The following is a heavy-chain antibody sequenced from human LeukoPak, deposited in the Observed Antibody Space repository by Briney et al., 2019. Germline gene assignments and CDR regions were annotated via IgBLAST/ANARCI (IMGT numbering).Heavy chain of an antibody. V-gene: IGHV3-7*01. J-gene: IGHJ4*02. CDR3: ATSRSWERSGSSDDSSGYYPGYFDY. D-gene: IGHD3-22*01. CDR1: GFTFSSYW. CDR2: IKQDGSEK. Sequence: PGGSLRLSCAASGFTFSSYWMSWVRQAPGKGLEWVANIKQDGSEKYYVDSVKGRFTISRDNAKNSLYLQMNSLRAEDTAVYYCATSRSWERSGSSDDSSGYYPGYFDYWGQGTLVTVSS.